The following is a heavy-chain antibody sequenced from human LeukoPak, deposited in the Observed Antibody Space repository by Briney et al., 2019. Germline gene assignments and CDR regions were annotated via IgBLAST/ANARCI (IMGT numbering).Heavy chain of an antibody. Sequence: QPGGSLRLSCAASGFTFSSYSMNWVRQAPGRGLEWVSYISGSSRVIYYADSVKGRFTISRDNSKNSLYLQMNSLRDEDTAVYYCARDFGTSGYSFDYWGQGTLVTVSS. V-gene: IGHV3-48*02. D-gene: IGHD3-22*01. J-gene: IGHJ4*02. CDR1: GFTFSSYS. CDR2: ISGSSRVI. CDR3: ARDFGTSGYSFDY.